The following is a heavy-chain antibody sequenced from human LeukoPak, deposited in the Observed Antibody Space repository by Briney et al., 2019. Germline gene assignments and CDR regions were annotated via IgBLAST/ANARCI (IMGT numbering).Heavy chain of an antibody. CDR2: ISSSSSYI. CDR1: GFTFSSYS. D-gene: IGHD3-22*01. J-gene: IGHJ4*02. Sequence: GGSLRLSCAASGFTFSSYSMNWVRQAPGKGLEWVSSISSSSSYIYYADSVKGRFTISRDNPKNSLYLQMKSLRAEDTAVYYCARDTGYSDSSGYYGTNFDSWGQGTLVTVSS. CDR3: ARDTGYSDSSGYYGTNFDS. V-gene: IGHV3-21*01.